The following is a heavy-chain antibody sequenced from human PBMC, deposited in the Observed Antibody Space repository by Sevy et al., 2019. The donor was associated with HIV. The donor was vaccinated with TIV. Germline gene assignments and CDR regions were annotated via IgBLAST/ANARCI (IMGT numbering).Heavy chain of an antibody. CDR3: TRPGTIFGVVDPNGMDV. CDR2: IRSKANSYAT. Sequence: GGSLRLSCAASGFTFSGSAMHWVRQASGKGLEWVGHIRSKANSYATAYAASVKGRFTISRDDSKNTAYLQMNSLKTEDTAVYYCTRPGTIFGVVDPNGMDVWGQGTTVTVSS. V-gene: IGHV3-73*01. D-gene: IGHD3-3*01. J-gene: IGHJ6*02. CDR1: GFTFSGSA.